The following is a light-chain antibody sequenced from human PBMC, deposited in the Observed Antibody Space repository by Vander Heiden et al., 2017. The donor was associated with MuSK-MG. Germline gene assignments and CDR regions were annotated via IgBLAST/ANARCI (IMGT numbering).Light chain of an antibody. J-gene: IGLJ2*01. CDR1: SSDVVGDNY. Sequence: QSALPHPASVSASPTPSITCSCPGTSSDVVGDNYVSWYQQHPGKAPILMMYEVSNRPSGVSNRFSGSKSDDTASLTISGLQAEDEADYYCISYTSRSTMVFGGGTKVTVL. CDR3: ISYTSRSTMV. V-gene: IGLV2-14*01. CDR2: EVS.